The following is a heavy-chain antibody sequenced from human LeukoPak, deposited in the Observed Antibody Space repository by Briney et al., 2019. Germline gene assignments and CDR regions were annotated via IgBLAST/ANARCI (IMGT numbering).Heavy chain of an antibody. V-gene: IGHV3-74*03. D-gene: IGHD3-22*01. CDR2: IHCDGSST. CDR3: ARSGWPYYFDY. CDR1: AFTFSSYW. J-gene: IGHJ4*02. Sequence: GRSLRLSCAASAFTFSSYWMHWVRQPPGKGLVWVSRIHCDGSSTTYADSVRGRFTIPRADAKSSPYLQMNSLRAEDTAVYYCARSGWPYYFDYWGQGTLVTVSS.